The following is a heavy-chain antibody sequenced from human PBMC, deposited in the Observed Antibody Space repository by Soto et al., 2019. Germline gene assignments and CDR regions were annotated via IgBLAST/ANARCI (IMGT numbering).Heavy chain of an antibody. D-gene: IGHD3-10*01. J-gene: IGHJ6*02. CDR1: GYSFTSYW. CDR3: ARLGYFGSGNYYYNYGMDV. Sequence: GESLKISCKGSGYSFTSYWIGWVRQMPGKGLEWLGIMHLGDSDTRYSPSFQGQVTISADTAINTAYLQWSSLKASDTAMYYCARLGYFGSGNYYYNYGMDVWGQGTTVTDSS. V-gene: IGHV5-51*01. CDR2: MHLGDSDT.